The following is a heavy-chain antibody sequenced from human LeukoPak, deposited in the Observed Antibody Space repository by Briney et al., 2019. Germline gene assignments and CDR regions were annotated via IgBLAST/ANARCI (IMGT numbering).Heavy chain of an antibody. CDR2: INPNSGGT. J-gene: IGHJ5*02. V-gene: IGHV1-2*06. Sequence: GASVKVSCKASGYTFTGYYMHWVRQAPGQGLEWMGRINPNSGGTNYAQKFQGRVTMTRDTSISTAYMELSRLRSDDTAVYYCARGYGDYFGWFDPWGQGTLVTVSS. CDR1: GYTFTGYY. CDR3: ARGYGDYFGWFDP. D-gene: IGHD4-17*01.